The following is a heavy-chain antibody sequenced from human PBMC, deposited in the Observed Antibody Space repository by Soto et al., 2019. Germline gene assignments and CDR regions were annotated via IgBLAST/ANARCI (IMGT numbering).Heavy chain of an antibody. J-gene: IGHJ3*02. Sequence: PSETLSLTCTVSGGSISSYYWSWIRQPPGKGLEWIGYIYYSGSTNYNPPLKSRVTISVDTSKNQFSLKLSSVTAADTAVYYCARHVALSAFDIWGQGTMVTVSS. CDR1: GGSISSYY. V-gene: IGHV4-59*08. CDR3: ARHVALSAFDI. D-gene: IGHD2-21*01. CDR2: IYYSGST.